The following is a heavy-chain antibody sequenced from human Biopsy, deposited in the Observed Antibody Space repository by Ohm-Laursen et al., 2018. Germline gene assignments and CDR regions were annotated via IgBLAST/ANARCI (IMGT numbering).Heavy chain of an antibody. CDR1: GYPFTAFS. J-gene: IGHJ2*01. CDR3: ARGRRHCSGTCSRWYFDL. D-gene: IGHD2-2*01. Sequence: SAKVSCKPSGYPFTAFSVHWLRQAPGQGLEWMGGINPKSGDTDYPQNFQGRVSMTRDTSISTAYMDLSRLRSDDTAIYYCARGRRHCSGTCSRWYFDLWGRGTLVTVSS. CDR2: INPKSGDT. V-gene: IGHV1-2*02.